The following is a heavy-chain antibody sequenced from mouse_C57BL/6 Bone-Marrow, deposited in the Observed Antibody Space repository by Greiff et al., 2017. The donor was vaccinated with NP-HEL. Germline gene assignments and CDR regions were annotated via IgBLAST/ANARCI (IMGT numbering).Heavy chain of an antibody. J-gene: IGHJ3*01. CDR1: GYTFTSYG. CDR3: ARGGAYYSNYGVPFAY. D-gene: IGHD2-5*01. Sequence: VQLQESGAELARPGASVKLSCKASGYTFTSYGISWVKQRTGQGLEWIGEIYPRSGNTYYNEKFKGKATLTADKSSSTAYMELRSLTSEDSAVYFCARGGAYYSNYGVPFAYWGQGTLVTVSA. V-gene: IGHV1-81*01. CDR2: IYPRSGNT.